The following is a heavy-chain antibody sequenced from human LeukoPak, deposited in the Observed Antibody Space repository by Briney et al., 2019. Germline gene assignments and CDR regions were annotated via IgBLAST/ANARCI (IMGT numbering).Heavy chain of an antibody. Sequence: ASVTVSCTVSGYTLTELSMHWVRQAPGKGLEWMGGFDPEDGETIYAQKFQGRVTITADESTSTAYMELSSLRSEDTAVYYCARVKGFHDAFDIWGQGTMVTVSS. V-gene: IGHV1-24*01. CDR3: ARVKGFHDAFDI. J-gene: IGHJ3*02. CDR2: FDPEDGET. CDR1: GYTLTELS.